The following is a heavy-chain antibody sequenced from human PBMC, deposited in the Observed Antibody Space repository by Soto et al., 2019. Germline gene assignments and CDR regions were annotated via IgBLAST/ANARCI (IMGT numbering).Heavy chain of an antibody. Sequence: SETLSLTCAVSGGSFTSNNWWTWVRQPPGQGLEWIGEIYRTGSTNYNPSHKRRVTISLDKSENQFSLKVTSLTAADTAVYYCASRDPGTSVDYWGQGTLVTVSS. V-gene: IGHV4-4*02. CDR1: GGSFTSNNW. CDR3: ASRDPGTSVDY. J-gene: IGHJ4*02. CDR2: IYRTGST. D-gene: IGHD1-7*01.